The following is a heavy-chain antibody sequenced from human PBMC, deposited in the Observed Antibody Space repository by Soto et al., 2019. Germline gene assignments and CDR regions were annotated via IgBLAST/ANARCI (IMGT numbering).Heavy chain of an antibody. CDR1: GYTFTSYA. V-gene: IGHV1-3*01. CDR3: ARDLPVDIVVVVAATSFDY. J-gene: IGHJ4*02. Sequence: QVQLVQSGAEVKKPGASVKVSCKASGYTFTSYAMHWVRQAPGQRLEWMGWINAGNGNTKYSQKFQGRVTITRDTSASTAYMELSSLRSEDTAVYYCARDLPVDIVVVVAATSFDYWGQGTLVTVSS. D-gene: IGHD2-15*01. CDR2: INAGNGNT.